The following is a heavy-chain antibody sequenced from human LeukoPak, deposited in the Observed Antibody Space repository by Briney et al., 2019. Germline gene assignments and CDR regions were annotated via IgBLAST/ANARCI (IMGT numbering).Heavy chain of an antibody. Sequence: RSETLSLPCTVSGGSLSRYYWSWMRQPTGKAREWISYIYYSGSTSYNPSLKSRLTISVDTSKNQFSLKLSSVTDADTAVYYCVRQVGGKGIDYWGQGTLVTASS. CDR2: IYYSGST. V-gene: IGHV4-59*01. D-gene: IGHD3-16*01. CDR3: VRQVGGKGIDY. CDR1: GGSLSRYY. J-gene: IGHJ4*02.